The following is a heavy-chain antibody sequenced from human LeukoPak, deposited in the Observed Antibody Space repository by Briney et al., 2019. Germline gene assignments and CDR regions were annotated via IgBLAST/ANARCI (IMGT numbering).Heavy chain of an antibody. CDR3: ATYVDTVRYDAFDV. D-gene: IGHD5-18*01. V-gene: IGHV3-74*01. CDR2: IHPDGKNT. J-gene: IGHJ3*01. CDR1: GFTFSNYW. Sequence: GGSLRLSCAASGFTFSNYWMDWVRQAPGKGLVWVSRIHPDGKNTAYADSVKGRFTISRDNARNTLFLQMNSLRTEDAAVYYCATYVDTVRYDAFDVWGQGTMVTVTS.